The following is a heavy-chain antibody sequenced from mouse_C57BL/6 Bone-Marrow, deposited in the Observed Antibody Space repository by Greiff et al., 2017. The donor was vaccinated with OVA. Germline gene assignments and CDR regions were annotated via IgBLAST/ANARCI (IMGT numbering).Heavy chain of an antibody. CDR2: IDPETGGT. V-gene: IGHV1-15*01. CDR3: TRWGDYDGGFDY. Sequence: QVQLQQSGAELVRPGAPVTLSCKASGYTFTDYEMHWVKQTPVHGLEWIGAIDPETGGTAYNQKFKGKAILTADKSSSQAYMELRSLTSEDSAVYYCTRWGDYDGGFDYWGQGTTLTVSS. D-gene: IGHD2-4*01. CDR1: GYTFTDYE. J-gene: IGHJ2*01.